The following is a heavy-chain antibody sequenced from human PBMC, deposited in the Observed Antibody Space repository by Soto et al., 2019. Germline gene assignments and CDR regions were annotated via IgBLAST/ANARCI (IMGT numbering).Heavy chain of an antibody. J-gene: IGHJ4*02. D-gene: IGHD3-22*01. CDR1: GYTFTSYD. Sequence: ASVKVSCKASGYTFTSYDINWVRQATGQGLEWMGWMNPNSGNTGYAQKFQGRVTMTRNTSISTAYMELSSLRSEDTAVYYCARGSSYYYDSSGYSISYYFDYWGQGTLVTVYS. CDR3: ARGSSYYYDSSGYSISYYFDY. CDR2: MNPNSGNT. V-gene: IGHV1-8*01.